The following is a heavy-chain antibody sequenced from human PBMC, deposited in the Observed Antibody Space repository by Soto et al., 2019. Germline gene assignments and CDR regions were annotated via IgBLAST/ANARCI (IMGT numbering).Heavy chain of an antibody. CDR1: GFTFSNYG. Sequence: QVQLVESGGGVVQPGRSLRLSCAGSGFTFSNYGMHWVRQAPGQGLEWVAVISYDGSNEYYADSVKGRFTISRDNSKNTLYLQMNSLRDEDTAVYYCAKGGGRWLQPDYWGPGTLVVVSS. V-gene: IGHV3-30*18. J-gene: IGHJ4*02. D-gene: IGHD5-18*01. CDR3: AKGGGRWLQPDY. CDR2: ISYDGSNE.